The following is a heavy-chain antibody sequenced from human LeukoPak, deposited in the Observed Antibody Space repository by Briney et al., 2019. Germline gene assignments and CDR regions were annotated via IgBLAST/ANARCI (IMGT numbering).Heavy chain of an antibody. CDR1: DGSISSYC. J-gene: IGHJ6*03. CDR3: ARHLYYYYMDV. Sequence: SETLSLTCTVSDGSISSYCWSWIRQPPGKGLEWIGYIYYSGSTNYNPSLKSRLTISVDTSKNQFSLKLSSVTAADTAVYYCARHLYYYYMDVWGKGTTVTVSS. CDR2: IYYSGST. V-gene: IGHV4-59*08.